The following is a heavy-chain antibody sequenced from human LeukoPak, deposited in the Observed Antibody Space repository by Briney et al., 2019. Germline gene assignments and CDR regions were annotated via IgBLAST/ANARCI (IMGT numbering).Heavy chain of an antibody. Sequence: GGSLRLSCAASGFTFSSYSMNWVRQAPGKGLEWVSSISSSSSYIYYADSVKGRFTISRDNAKNSLYLQMNSLRAEDTAVYYCARDSDSSNCLDYWGQGTLVTVSS. CDR1: GFTFSSYS. V-gene: IGHV3-21*01. CDR3: ARDSDSSNCLDY. D-gene: IGHD4-11*01. J-gene: IGHJ4*02. CDR2: ISSSSSYI.